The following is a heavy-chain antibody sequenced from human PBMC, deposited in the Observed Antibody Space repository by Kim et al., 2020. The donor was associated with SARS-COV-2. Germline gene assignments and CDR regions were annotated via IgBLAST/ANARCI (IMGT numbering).Heavy chain of an antibody. CDR3: ARGSEYHLY. V-gene: IGHV3-7*01. Sequence: GGSLRLSCAASGFTYSTVWMNWVRQAPGKGLEWVANVKPDGSDKYYVDSVNGRFTISRDNAKNSLYLQMNSLRAEDTAVYYCARGSEYHLYWGQGTLVTVSS. CDR2: VKPDGSDK. CDR1: GFTYSTVW. D-gene: IGHD6-6*01. J-gene: IGHJ4*02.